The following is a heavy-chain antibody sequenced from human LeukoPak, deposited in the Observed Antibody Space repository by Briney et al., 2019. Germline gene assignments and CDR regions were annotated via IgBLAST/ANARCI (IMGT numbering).Heavy chain of an antibody. J-gene: IGHJ4*02. V-gene: IGHV3-21*01. Sequence: GGSLRLSCAASGFTFSTYTMNWVRQAPGKGLEWVSSISTSSTYIYYADSVKGRFTISRDNAKNSLYLQMNSLRADDTAVYYCARDVAVAGMYYFDYWGQGTLVTVSS. CDR2: ISTSSTYI. CDR1: GFTFSTYT. D-gene: IGHD6-19*01. CDR3: ARDVAVAGMYYFDY.